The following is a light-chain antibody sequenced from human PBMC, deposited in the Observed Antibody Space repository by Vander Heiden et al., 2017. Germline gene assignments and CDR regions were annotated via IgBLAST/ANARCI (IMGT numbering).Light chain of an antibody. Sequence: DIQLTQSPSFLSASVGDRVTITCRASQGISSYLVWYQQKPGKAPKVLIYSVSTLQSGVPSRFSGSGSETEFTLTISSLQPEDFGTYYCQQLNSYPITFGPWTTVDIK. J-gene: IGKJ3*01. CDR1: QGISSY. CDR3: QQLNSYPIT. CDR2: SVS. V-gene: IGKV1-9*01.